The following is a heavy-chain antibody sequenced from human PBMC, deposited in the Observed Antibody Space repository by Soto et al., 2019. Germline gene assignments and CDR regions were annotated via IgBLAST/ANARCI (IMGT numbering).Heavy chain of an antibody. J-gene: IGHJ4*02. Sequence: GGSLRLSCAASGFAFSSYWMHWVRQAPGKGLVWVSRINSDGSSTSYADSVKGRFTISRDNAKNTLYLQMNSLRAEDTAVYYCVRTSLVVAAATREDYWGQGTLVTVSS. CDR1: GFAFSSYW. V-gene: IGHV3-74*01. CDR2: INSDGSST. CDR3: VRTSLVVAAATREDY. D-gene: IGHD2-15*01.